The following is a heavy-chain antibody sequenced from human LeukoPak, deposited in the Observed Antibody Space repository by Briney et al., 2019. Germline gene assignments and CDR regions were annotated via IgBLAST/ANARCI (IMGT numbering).Heavy chain of an antibody. Sequence: PGGSLRLSCAASGFTFSSYGMHWVRQAPGKGLEWVAFIRYDGSNKYYADSVKGRFTISRDNSKNTLYLQMNSLRAEDTAVYYCAKGGRGIQLWYLDYWGQGTLVTVSS. D-gene: IGHD5-18*01. J-gene: IGHJ4*02. V-gene: IGHV3-30*02. CDR3: AKGGRGIQLWYLDY. CDR1: GFTFSSYG. CDR2: IRYDGSNK.